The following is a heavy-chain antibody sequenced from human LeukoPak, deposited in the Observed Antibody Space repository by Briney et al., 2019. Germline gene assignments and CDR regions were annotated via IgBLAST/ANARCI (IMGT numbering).Heavy chain of an antibody. D-gene: IGHD3-10*01. V-gene: IGHV3-48*02. Sequence: GGSLRLSCAASGSTFSSYSMNWVRQAPGKGLEWVSYISYSSGTIYYADSVKGRFTISRDNAKNSLYLQMNSLRDEDTAVYYCARDPYGSGSYHEDYWGQGTLVTVSS. CDR2: ISYSSGTI. J-gene: IGHJ4*02. CDR3: ARDPYGSGSYHEDY. CDR1: GSTFSSYS.